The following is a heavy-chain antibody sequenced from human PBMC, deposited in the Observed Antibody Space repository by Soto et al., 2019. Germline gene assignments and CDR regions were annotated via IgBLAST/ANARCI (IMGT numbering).Heavy chain of an antibody. CDR3: ARQSASYSNWSDP. J-gene: IGHJ5*02. Sequence: PSETLSLTCTVSGGSISSSSYYWGWIRQPPGKGLEWIGSIYYSGSTYYNPSLKSRVTISVDTSKNQFSLKLSSVTAADTAVYYCARQSASYSNWSDPWGQGTRVTVSP. CDR1: GGSISSSSYY. V-gene: IGHV4-39*01. D-gene: IGHD1-26*01. CDR2: IYYSGST.